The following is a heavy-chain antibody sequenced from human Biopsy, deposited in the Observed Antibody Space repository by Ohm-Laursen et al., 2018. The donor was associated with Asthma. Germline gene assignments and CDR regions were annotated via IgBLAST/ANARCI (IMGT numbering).Heavy chain of an antibody. CDR2: ISYDGTNK. CDR3: AKSMFGSRDHVIDCSLNAMDV. Sequence: SLRLSCAASGFTFTTYGMHWVRQAPGKGLEWVGLISYDGTNKFYADTETGRFTISRDNSKNALFLDANSPSGEDTGVYYCAKSMFGSRDHVIDCSLNAMDVWGQGTTV. D-gene: IGHD3-3*01. V-gene: IGHV3-30-3*01. J-gene: IGHJ6*02. CDR1: GFTFTTYG.